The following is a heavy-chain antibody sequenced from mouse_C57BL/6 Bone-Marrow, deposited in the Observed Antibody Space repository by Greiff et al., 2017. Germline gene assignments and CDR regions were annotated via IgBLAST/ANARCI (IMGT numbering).Heavy chain of an antibody. V-gene: IGHV1-50*01. D-gene: IGHD2-4*01. CDR3: ANDYGRDYYAMDY. J-gene: IGHJ4*01. CDR2: IDPSDSYT. Sequence: QVQLQQPGAELVKPGASVKLSCKASGYTFTSYWMQWVKQRPGQGLEWIGEIDPSDSYTNYNQKFKGKATLTVDTSSSTAYMQLSSLTSEDSAVYYCANDYGRDYYAMDYWGQGTSVTVSS. CDR1: GYTFTSYW.